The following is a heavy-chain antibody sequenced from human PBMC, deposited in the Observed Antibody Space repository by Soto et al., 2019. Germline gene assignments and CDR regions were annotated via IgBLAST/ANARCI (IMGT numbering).Heavy chain of an antibody. J-gene: IGHJ4*02. CDR2: ISAHNGNT. D-gene: IGHD1-1*01. V-gene: IGHV1-18*01. Sequence: QVHLVQSGAEVKKPGASVKVSCKASGYTFTSYGITWVRQAPGQGLEWMGWISAHNGNTDYAQKLQGRVIVTRDTSTGTAYLELRSLRSDGTAVYYCGRGRYGDYWGQGALVTVSS. CDR1: GYTFTSYG. CDR3: GRGRYGDY.